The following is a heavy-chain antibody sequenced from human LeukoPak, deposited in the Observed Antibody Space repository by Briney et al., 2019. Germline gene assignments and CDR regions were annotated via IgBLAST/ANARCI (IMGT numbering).Heavy chain of an antibody. CDR1: GGSISSYY. V-gene: IGHV4-4*07. CDR2: IYTSGST. CDR3: TRSGLTGMRKYPRADYYYYGMDV. Sequence: SETLSLTCTVSGGSISSYYWSWIRQPAGKGLEWIGRIYTSGSTNYNPSLKSRVTMSVDTSTNQFSLKLSSVTAADTAVYFCTRSGLTGMRKYPRADYYYYGMDVWGQGTAVTVSS. J-gene: IGHJ6*02. D-gene: IGHD2-2*02.